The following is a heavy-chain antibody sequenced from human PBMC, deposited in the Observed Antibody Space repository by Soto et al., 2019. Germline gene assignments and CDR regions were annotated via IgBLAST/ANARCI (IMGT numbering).Heavy chain of an antibody. V-gene: IGHV3-33*01. CDR1: GFTFSSYG. J-gene: IGHJ6*02. Sequence: GSLRLSCAASGFTFSSYGMHWVRQAPGKGLEWVAVIWYDGSNKYYADSVKGRFTISRDNSKNTRYLQMNSLRAEETAVYYCAREASDYCSSTSCYGDYYYYGMDVWGQGTTVTVSS. D-gene: IGHD2-2*01. CDR3: AREASDYCSSTSCYGDYYYYGMDV. CDR2: IWYDGSNK.